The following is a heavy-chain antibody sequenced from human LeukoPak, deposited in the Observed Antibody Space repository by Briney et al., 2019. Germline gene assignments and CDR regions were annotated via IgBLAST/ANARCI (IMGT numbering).Heavy chain of an antibody. J-gene: IGHJ5*02. CDR2: ISSSGSTI. CDR3: ARGVGQWLTNNWFDP. Sequence: GGSLRLSCAASGFTFSGYEMNWVRQAPGKGLEWVSYISSSGSTIYYADSVKGRFTISRDNAKNSLYLQMNSLRAEDTAVYYCARGVGQWLTNNWFDPWGQGTLVTVSS. D-gene: IGHD6-19*01. CDR1: GFTFSGYE. V-gene: IGHV3-48*03.